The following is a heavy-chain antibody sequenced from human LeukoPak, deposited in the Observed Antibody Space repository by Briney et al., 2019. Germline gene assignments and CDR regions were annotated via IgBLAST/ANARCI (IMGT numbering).Heavy chain of an antibody. CDR1: GGTFSSYA. D-gene: IGHD2-15*01. Sequence: ASVKVSCKASGGTFSSYAISWVRQAPGHGLEWMGGIIPIFGTANYAQKFQGRVTITADESTSTAYMELSSLRSEDTAVYYCARHNQLLLQYYFDYWGQGTLVTVSS. CDR2: IIPIFGTA. V-gene: IGHV1-69*01. CDR3: ARHNQLLLQYYFDY. J-gene: IGHJ4*02.